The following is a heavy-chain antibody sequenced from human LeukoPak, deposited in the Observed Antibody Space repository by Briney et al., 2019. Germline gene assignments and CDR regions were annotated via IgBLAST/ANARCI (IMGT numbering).Heavy chain of an antibody. J-gene: IGHJ5*02. Sequence: GGSLRLSCAASGFTFSSYAMSWVRQAPGKGLEWVSAISGSGGSTYYADSVKGRFTISRDNSKNTLYLQMNSLRAEDTAVYYCAKLRKVVPAANYNWFDPWGQGTLVTVSS. CDR1: GFTFSSYA. CDR3: AKLRKVVPAANYNWFDP. V-gene: IGHV3-23*01. CDR2: ISGSGGST. D-gene: IGHD2-2*01.